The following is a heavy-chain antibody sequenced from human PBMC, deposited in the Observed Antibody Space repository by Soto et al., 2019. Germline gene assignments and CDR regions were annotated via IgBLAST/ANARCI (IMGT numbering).Heavy chain of an antibody. CDR1: GFTFSSYA. D-gene: IGHD4-17*01. CDR2: ISGSGGST. V-gene: IGHV3-23*01. J-gene: IGHJ6*02. Sequence: GGSLRLSCAASGFTFSSYAMSWVRQAPGKGLEWVSAISGSGGSTYYADSVKGRFTISRDNSKNTLYLQMNSLRAEDTAVYYCATNSSPHYGDSRDYSYGMHVWGQGTTVTVSS. CDR3: ATNSSPHYGDSRDYSYGMHV.